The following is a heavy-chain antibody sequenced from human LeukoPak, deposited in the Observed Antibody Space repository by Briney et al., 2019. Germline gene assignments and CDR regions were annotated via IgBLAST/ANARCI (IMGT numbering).Heavy chain of an antibody. D-gene: IGHD2-2*01. CDR3: ARWYCSNINCYYDF. Sequence: SETLSLTCTVSGGSISSSSYYWGWIRQPPGKGLEWIGSVYYSGSTYYNPSLKSRVTISVDTSKNQFSLKLSSVTAADTAVYYCARWYCSNINCYYDFWGQGTLVTVSS. J-gene: IGHJ4*02. CDR1: GGSISSSSYY. CDR2: VYYSGST. V-gene: IGHV4-39*07.